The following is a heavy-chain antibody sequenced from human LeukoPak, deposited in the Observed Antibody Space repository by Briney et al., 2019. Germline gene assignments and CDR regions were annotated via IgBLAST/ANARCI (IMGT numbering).Heavy chain of an antibody. CDR3: ARETPVVGMGYYYYYGMDV. V-gene: IGHV4-31*03. J-gene: IGHJ6*02. D-gene: IGHD6-19*01. CDR1: GGSISSGGYY. Sequence: SETLSLTCTVSGGSISSGGYYWSWIRQHPGKGLEWIGYIYYSGSTYYNPSLKSRVTISVDTSKNQFSLKLSSVTAADTAVYYCARETPVVGMGYYYYYGMDVWGQGTTVTVSS. CDR2: IYYSGST.